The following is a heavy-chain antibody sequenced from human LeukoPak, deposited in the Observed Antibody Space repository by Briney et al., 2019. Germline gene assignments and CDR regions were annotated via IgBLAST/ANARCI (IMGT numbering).Heavy chain of an antibody. CDR3: AREDSSGHSDY. Sequence: QAGGSLRLSCAASGFTFRSYEMNWVRQAPGKGLEWVSYISSSGSIIKYADSVKGRFTISRDNSKNSLFLQVNTLRAEDTAVYYCAREDSSGHSDYWGQGTLVTVSS. D-gene: IGHD3-22*01. CDR1: GFTFRSYE. CDR2: ISSSGSII. J-gene: IGHJ4*02. V-gene: IGHV3-48*03.